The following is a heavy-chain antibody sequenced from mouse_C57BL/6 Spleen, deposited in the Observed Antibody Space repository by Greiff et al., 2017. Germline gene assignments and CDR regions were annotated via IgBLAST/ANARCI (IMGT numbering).Heavy chain of an antibody. J-gene: IGHJ2*01. D-gene: IGHD2-4*01. CDR1: GFTFSSYG. Sequence: EVHLVESGGDLVKPGGSLKLSCAASGFTFSSYGMSWVRQTPDKRLEWVATISSGGSYTYYPDSVKGRFTISRDNAKNTLYLQMSSLKSEDTAMYYCARHGDYPFDYWGQGTTLTVSS. CDR3: ARHGDYPFDY. CDR2: ISSGGSYT. V-gene: IGHV5-6*01.